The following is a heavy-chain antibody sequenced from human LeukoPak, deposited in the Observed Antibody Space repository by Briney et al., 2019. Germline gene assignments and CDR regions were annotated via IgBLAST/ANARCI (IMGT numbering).Heavy chain of an antibody. CDR2: INHSGST. J-gene: IGHJ4*02. D-gene: IGHD3-10*01. CDR3: ARQGMPWYYGSGRPLDY. V-gene: IGHV4-34*01. CDR1: GGSFSGYY. Sequence: PSETLSLTCAVYGGSFSGYYWSWIRQPPGKGLEWIGEINHSGSTNYNPSLKSRVTISVDTSKNQFSLKLSSVTAADTAVYYCARQGMPWYYGSGRPLDYWGQGTLVTVSS.